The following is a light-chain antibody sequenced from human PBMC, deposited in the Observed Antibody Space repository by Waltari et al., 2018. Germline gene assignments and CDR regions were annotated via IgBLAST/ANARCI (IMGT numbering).Light chain of an antibody. CDR3: SSYTSSTTPYV. J-gene: IGLJ1*01. Sequence: QSALSQPASVSGSPGQSITISCPGTSSDVGGYHYVSWYQQHPGKAPKLMIYEASHRPSGVSNRFSGSKSGNTASLTISGLQAEDEADYYCSSYTSSTTPYVFGTGTKVTVL. CDR1: SSDVGGYHY. V-gene: IGLV2-14*01. CDR2: EAS.